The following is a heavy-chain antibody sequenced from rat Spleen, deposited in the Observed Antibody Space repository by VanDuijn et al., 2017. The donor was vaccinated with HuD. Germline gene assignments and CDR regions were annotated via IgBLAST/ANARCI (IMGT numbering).Heavy chain of an antibody. D-gene: IGHD1-12*02. Sequence: EVQLQESGPGLVKPSQSLSLTCSVTGYSITSSYRWNWIRKFPGNKLEWMGYINSAGSTNYNPSLKSRITITRDTSKNQFFLQVNSVTTEDTATYYCARGGKTMMVLITSDYVMDAWGQGASVTVSS. CDR1: GYSITSSYR. CDR3: ARGGKTMMVLITSDYVMDA. J-gene: IGHJ4*01. V-gene: IGHV3-3*01. CDR2: INSAGST.